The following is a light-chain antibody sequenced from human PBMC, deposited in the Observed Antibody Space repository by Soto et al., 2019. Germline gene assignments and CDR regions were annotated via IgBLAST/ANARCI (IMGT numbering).Light chain of an antibody. J-gene: IGKJ2*01. CDR1: QSISTF. CDR2: AAS. V-gene: IGKV1-39*01. Sequence: IQMTQSPSSLSASVGARVTITCRASQSISTFLNWYQQKPGKAPKLLIYAASSLQSGVPSRFSGSGSGTDFALTISSLQPDDFATYYCQQSYSTPYPFGQGTKLEIK. CDR3: QQSYSTPYP.